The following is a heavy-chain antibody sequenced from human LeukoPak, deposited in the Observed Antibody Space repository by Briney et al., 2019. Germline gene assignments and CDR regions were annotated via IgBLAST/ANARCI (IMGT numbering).Heavy chain of an antibody. V-gene: IGHV3-7*03. D-gene: IGHD3-9*01. CDR2: INKDGGEK. CDR3: ASSGSLRYFDWLSLGYYYGMDV. CDR1: GFTFSSYW. J-gene: IGHJ6*02. Sequence: GGSLRLSCAASGFTFSSYWMSWVRQAPGKGLEWVANINKDGGEKYYVDSAKGRFTISRDNAKNSLYLQMNSLRAEDTAVYYCASSGSLRYFDWLSLGYYYGMDVWGQGTTVTVSS.